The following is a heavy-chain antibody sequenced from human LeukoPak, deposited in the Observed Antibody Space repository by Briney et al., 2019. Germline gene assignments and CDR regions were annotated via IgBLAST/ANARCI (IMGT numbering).Heavy chain of an antibody. J-gene: IGHJ4*02. Sequence: GGSLRLSCAASGFTFSSYAMHRVRQAPGKGLEYVSAISSNGGSTYYANSVKGRFTISRDNSKNTLYLQMGSLRAEDMVVYYCARVPQAYYYDSSGYWRGYYFDYWGQGTLVTVSS. V-gene: IGHV3-64*01. CDR1: GFTFSSYA. CDR3: ARVPQAYYYDSSGYWRGYYFDY. D-gene: IGHD3-22*01. CDR2: ISSNGGST.